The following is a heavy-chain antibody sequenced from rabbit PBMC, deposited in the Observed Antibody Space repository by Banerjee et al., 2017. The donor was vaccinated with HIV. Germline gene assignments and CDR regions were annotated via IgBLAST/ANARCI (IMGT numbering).Heavy chain of an antibody. V-gene: IGHV1S43*01. CDR1: GIDFSRYW. CDR3: ARFVGDHYVEL. J-gene: IGHJ3*01. Sequence: QQQLEESGGGLVKPGGILTLTCKASGIDFSRYWICWVRQAPGRGLEWIGCIDTGRSGRTYYASWAKGRFTITRSTSLNTVTLQLNSLTAADTATYLCARFVGDHYVELWGQGTLVTVS. CDR2: IDTGRSGRT. D-gene: IGHD2-1*01.